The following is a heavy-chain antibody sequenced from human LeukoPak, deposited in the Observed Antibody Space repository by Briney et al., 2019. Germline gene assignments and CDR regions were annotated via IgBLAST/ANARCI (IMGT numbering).Heavy chain of an antibody. D-gene: IGHD4-23*01. V-gene: IGHV3-7*01. CDR3: ARGGGNAPRPIDY. J-gene: IGHJ4*02. CDR2: IKQDGSEK. CDR1: GFTCSGYW. Sequence: LGLCLTLSCAASGFTCSGYWRSWVRQASGKGLEWVANIKQDGSEKYYVDSVKGRFTISRDNAKNSLYLQMNSLRAEDTAVYYCARGGGNAPRPIDYWGQGTLVTVSS.